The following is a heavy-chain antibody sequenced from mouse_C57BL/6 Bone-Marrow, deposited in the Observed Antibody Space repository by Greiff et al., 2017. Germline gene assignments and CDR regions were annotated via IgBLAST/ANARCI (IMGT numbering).Heavy chain of an antibody. CDR2: IHPNSGST. CDR1: GYTFTSYW. Sequence: QVQLQQPGAELVKPGASVKLSCKASGYTFTSYWMHWVKQRPGQGLEWIGMIHPNSGSTNYNEKFKSKATLTVDKSSSTAYMQRSSLTSEDSAVYYCARWSGNYGSSQFLFDYWGQGTTLTVSS. CDR3: ARWSGNYGSSQFLFDY. J-gene: IGHJ2*01. D-gene: IGHD1-1*01. V-gene: IGHV1-64*01.